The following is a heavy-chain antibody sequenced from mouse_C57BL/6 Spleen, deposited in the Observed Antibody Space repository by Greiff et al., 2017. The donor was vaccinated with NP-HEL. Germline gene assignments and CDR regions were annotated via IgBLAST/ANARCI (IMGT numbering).Heavy chain of an antibody. Sequence: QVHVKQSGPELVKPGASVKISCKASGYAFSSSWMNWVKQRPGKGLEWIGRIYPGDGDTNYNGKFKGKATLTADKSSSTAYMQLSSLTSEDSAVYFCARGGSSGYPWFAYWGQGTLVTVSA. D-gene: IGHD3-2*02. J-gene: IGHJ3*01. V-gene: IGHV1-82*01. CDR3: ARGGSSGYPWFAY. CDR2: IYPGDGDT. CDR1: GYAFSSSW.